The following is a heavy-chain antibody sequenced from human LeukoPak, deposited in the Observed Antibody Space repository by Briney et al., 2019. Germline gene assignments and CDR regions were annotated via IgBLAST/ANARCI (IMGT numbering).Heavy chain of an antibody. CDR3: AREKVVPAARRSAAFDI. CDR1: GGSISSYY. D-gene: IGHD2-2*01. V-gene: IGHV4-4*07. J-gene: IGHJ3*02. CDR2: IYTSGST. Sequence: SETLSLTCTVSGGSISSYYWSWIRQPAGKGLEWIGRIYTSGSTNYNPSLKSRVTMSVDTSKNQFSLKLSSVTAADTAVYYCAREKVVPAARRSAAFDIWGQGTMVTVSS.